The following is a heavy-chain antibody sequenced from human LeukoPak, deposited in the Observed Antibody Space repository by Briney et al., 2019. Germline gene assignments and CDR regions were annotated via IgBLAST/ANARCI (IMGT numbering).Heavy chain of an antibody. V-gene: IGHV3-48*03. CDR2: ISSSVITI. CDR1: VFTFSSYK. Sequence: GGSLRLSCAASVFTFSSYKTNWVRQTPGEGLGWASYISSSVITIYYADSVKGRFTISRDNTKNSLYLQMNSLRSEDTAVYYCARASDYGDYVARFDYWGKGTLVTVSS. CDR3: ARASDYGDYVARFDY. D-gene: IGHD4-17*01. J-gene: IGHJ4*02.